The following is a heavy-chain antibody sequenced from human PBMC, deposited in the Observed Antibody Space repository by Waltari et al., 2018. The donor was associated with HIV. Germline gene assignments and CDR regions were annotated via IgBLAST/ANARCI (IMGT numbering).Heavy chain of an antibody. CDR2: IKSKTDGGTT. CDR3: TSITYYFGYFDY. V-gene: IGHV3-15*01. D-gene: IGHD3-10*01. CDR1: GFTFSNAW. J-gene: IGHJ4*02. Sequence: EVQLVESGGGLVKPGGSLRLSCAASGFTFSNAWMSWVRQAPGKGLEWVGRIKSKTDGGTTDYAAPVKGRFTISRDDSKNTLYLQMNSLKTEDTAVYYCTSITYYFGYFDYWGQGTLVTVSS.